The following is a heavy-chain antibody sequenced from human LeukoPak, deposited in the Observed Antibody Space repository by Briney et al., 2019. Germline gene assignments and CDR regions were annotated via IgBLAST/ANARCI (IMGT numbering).Heavy chain of an antibody. J-gene: IGHJ3*02. CDR2: INPNSGGT. Sequence: ASVKVSCTASGYTFTGYYMHWVRQAPGQGLEWMGWINPNSGGTNYAQKFQGRVTITADKSTSTAYMELSSLRSEDTAVYYCARDSQDIVVVVAAAGAFDIWGQGTMVTVSS. CDR1: GYTFTGYY. D-gene: IGHD2-15*01. V-gene: IGHV1-2*02. CDR3: ARDSQDIVVVVAAAGAFDI.